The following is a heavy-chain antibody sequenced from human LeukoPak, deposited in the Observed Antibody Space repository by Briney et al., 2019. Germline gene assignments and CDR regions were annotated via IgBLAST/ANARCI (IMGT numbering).Heavy chain of an antibody. D-gene: IGHD3-22*01. CDR3: ARDWGYDSSGYYPRSFDY. CDR1: GFTFSSYT. V-gene: IGHV3-21*01. Sequence: GGSLRLSCAASGFTFSSYTMHWVRQAPGKGLEWVSSISSSSSYIYYADSVKGRFTISRDNAKNSLYLQMNSLRAEDTAVYYCARDWGYDSSGYYPRSFDYWGQGTLVTVSS. J-gene: IGHJ4*02. CDR2: ISSSSSYI.